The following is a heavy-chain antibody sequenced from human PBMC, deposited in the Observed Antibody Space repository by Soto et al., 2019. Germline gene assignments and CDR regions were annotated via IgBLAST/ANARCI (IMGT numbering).Heavy chain of an antibody. V-gene: IGHV3-7*01. CDR3: DRGSGFLIDL. CDR2: IKEDGSQK. Sequence: AACRVSVWVLGVDGVRQAPGKGLEWVAIIKEDGSQKYYVDSVKGRFTISRDNAKKSLYLQMDSLRVEDTAVYYRDRGSGFLIDLSGQGPPVSVPS. D-gene: IGHD6-19*01. CDR1: RVSVWVLG. J-gene: IGHJ5*02.